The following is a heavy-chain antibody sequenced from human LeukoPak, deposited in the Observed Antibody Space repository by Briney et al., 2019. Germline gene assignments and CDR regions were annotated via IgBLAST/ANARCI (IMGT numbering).Heavy chain of an antibody. CDR2: IRFDLSNK. CDR1: GFTFSSYA. J-gene: IGHJ4*02. D-gene: IGHD6-13*01. Sequence: PGGSLRLSCAASGFTFSSYAMHWVRQAPGKGLEWVGFIRFDLSNKFHADSVKGRFTISRDNSKNTLYLQMNSLRADDTAVYYCAKDLRIAATGTTGDYWGQGTLVTVSS. CDR3: AKDLRIAATGTTGDY. V-gene: IGHV3-30*02.